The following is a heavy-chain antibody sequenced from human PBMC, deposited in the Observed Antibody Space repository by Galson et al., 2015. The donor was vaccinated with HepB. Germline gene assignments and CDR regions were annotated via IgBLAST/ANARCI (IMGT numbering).Heavy chain of an antibody. CDR3: ARGPRRPSVFPQAFDV. CDR2: IYLSGAT. D-gene: IGHD1-1*01. CDR1: GASMNIGNNY. Sequence: TRSLSCFLSGASMNIGNNYWNWLRQSAGQGPECIWRIYLSGATYFSPSFRSRAVMSIDTTYEHFSLQLTSVTAADTAVHYCARGPRRPSVFPQAFDVWGPGISVTVTS. J-gene: IGHJ3*01. V-gene: IGHV4-61*02.